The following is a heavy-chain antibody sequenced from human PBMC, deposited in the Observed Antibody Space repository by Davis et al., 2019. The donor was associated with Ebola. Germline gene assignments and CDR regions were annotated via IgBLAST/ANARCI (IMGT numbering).Heavy chain of an antibody. CDR2: IVVGSGNT. V-gene: IGHV1-58*01. J-gene: IGHJ4*01. Sequence: AASVKVSCKASGFTFTSSAVQWMRQARGQRLEWIGWIVVGSGNTNYAQSFQGRVTITRDMSTSTSYLDLTNLRSEDTAVYYCAASAGTVGKFDYWGQGTLVTVSS. CDR1: GFTFTSSA. CDR3: AASAGTVGKFDY. D-gene: IGHD1-14*01.